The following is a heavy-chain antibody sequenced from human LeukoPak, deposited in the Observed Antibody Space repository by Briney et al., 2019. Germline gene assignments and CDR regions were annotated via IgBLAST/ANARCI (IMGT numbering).Heavy chain of an antibody. V-gene: IGHV4-39*01. CDR1: GGSISRSNYY. J-gene: IGHJ4*02. CDR3: ARVPGYCSSTSCYYSVVGVNVYFDY. CDR2: VYYSGNT. Sequence: SEILSLTCIVSGGSISRSNYYWGWIRQPPGKGLEWIGSVYYSGNTYYNPSLKSRVTLSVDTSRNQFSLKLRSVTAADTAVYYCARVPGYCSSTSCYYSVVGVNVYFDYWGQGTLVTVSS. D-gene: IGHD2-2*01.